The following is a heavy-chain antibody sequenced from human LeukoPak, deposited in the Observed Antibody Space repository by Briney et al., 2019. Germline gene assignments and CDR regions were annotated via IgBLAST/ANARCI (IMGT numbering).Heavy chain of an antibody. D-gene: IGHD5-18*01. CDR2: IYHSGST. J-gene: IGHJ4*02. CDR1: GGSIRSGGYS. CDR3: ARDQGYSYGLDY. V-gene: IGHV4-30-2*01. Sequence: SETLSLTCAVSGGSIRSGGYSWSWIRQPPGKGLEWIGYIYHSGSTYYNPSLKSRVTISVDRSKNQFSLKLSSVTAADTAVYYCARDQGYSYGLDYWGQGTLVTVSS.